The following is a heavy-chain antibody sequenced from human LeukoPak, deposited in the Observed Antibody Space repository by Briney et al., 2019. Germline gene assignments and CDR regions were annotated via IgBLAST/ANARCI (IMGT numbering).Heavy chain of an antibody. V-gene: IGHV4-39*01. D-gene: IGHD2-15*01. J-gene: IGHJ5*02. CDR1: GGSISSSSYY. CDR2: IYYSGGT. CDR3: ARRYCSGGSCYSDNWFDP. Sequence: SETLSLTCTVSGGSISSSSYYWGWIRQPPGKGLEWIGSIYYSGGTYYNPSLKSRVTISVDTSKNQFSLKLSSVTAADTAVYYCARRYCSGGSCYSDNWFDPWGQGTLVTVSS.